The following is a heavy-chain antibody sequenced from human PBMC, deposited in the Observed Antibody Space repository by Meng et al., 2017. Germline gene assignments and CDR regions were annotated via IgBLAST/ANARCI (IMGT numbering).Heavy chain of an antibody. J-gene: IGHJ5*02. CDR2: IYHSGST. V-gene: IGHV4-4*02. CDR3: ARRGIAAAGNNWFDP. D-gene: IGHD6-13*01. Sequence: QLPASGPGLVKPSGPLSLTFAVSGGSISSSNWWSWVRQPPGKGLEWIGEIYHSGSTNYNPSLKSRVTISVDKSKNQFSLKLSSVTAADTAVYYCARRGIAAAGNNWFDPWGQGTLVTVSS. CDR1: GGSISSSNW.